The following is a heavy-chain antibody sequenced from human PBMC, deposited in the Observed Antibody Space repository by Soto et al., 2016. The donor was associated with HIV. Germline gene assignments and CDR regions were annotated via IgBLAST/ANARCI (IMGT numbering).Heavy chain of an antibody. D-gene: IGHD6-19*01. CDR2: INPNSGGT. J-gene: IGHJ4*02. Sequence: QVQLVQSGAEVKKPGASVKVSCRASGYTFTGYYMHWVRQAPGQGLEWMGWINPNSGGTNYAQKFQGRVTMTRDTSINTAYMELSRLRSDDTAVYYCARDRVVAGRVPSYWGQGTLVTVSS. V-gene: IGHV1-2*02. CDR3: ARDRVVAGRVPSY. CDR1: GYTFTGYY.